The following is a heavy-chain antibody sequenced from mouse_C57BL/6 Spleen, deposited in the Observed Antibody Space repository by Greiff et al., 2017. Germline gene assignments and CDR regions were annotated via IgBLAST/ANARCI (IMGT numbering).Heavy chain of an antibody. J-gene: IGHJ4*01. CDR3: ARPGIYYDYDRVYYYAMDY. CDR2: ISSGSSTI. D-gene: IGHD2-4*01. Sequence: EVQVVESGGGLVKPGGSLKLSCAASGFTFSDYGMHWVRQAPEKGLEWVAYISSGSSTIYYADTVKGRFTISRDNAKNTLFLQMTSLRSEDTAMYYCARPGIYYDYDRVYYYAMDYWGQGTSVTVAS. CDR1: GFTFSDYG. V-gene: IGHV5-17*01.